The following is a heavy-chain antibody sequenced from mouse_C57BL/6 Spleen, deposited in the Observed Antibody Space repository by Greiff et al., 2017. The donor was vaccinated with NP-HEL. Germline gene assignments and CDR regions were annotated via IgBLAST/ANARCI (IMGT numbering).Heavy chain of an antibody. CDR2: IDPETGGT. J-gene: IGHJ4*01. CDR3: TRGLGYAMDY. Sequence: QVQLQQSGAELVRPGASVTLSCKASGYTFTDYEMHWVKQTPVHGLEWIGAIDPETGGTAYNQKFKGKAILTADKSSSTAYMELRSLTSEDSAVYYWTRGLGYAMDYWGQGTSVTVSS. CDR1: GYTFTDYE. V-gene: IGHV1-15*01.